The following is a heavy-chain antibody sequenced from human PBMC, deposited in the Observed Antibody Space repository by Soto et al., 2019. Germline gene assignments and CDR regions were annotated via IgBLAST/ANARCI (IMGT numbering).Heavy chain of an antibody. CDR3: ARGGSSYVWLHAF. Sequence: QEQLVQSGAEVKKPGSSVKVSCKASGGIFSSYAISWVRQAPGQGLEWMGGIIPIFGTANYAQKSQGRVTSTADESTNTAYRDLSSLKSENMAIYYCARGGSSYVWLHAFCGQG. CDR1: GGIFSSYA. CDR2: IIPIFGTA. V-gene: IGHV1-69*01. J-gene: IGHJ1*01. D-gene: IGHD3-22*01.